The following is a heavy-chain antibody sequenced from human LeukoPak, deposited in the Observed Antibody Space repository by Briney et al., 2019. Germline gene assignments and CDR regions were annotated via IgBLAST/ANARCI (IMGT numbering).Heavy chain of an antibody. CDR2: IYYSGDT. CDR3: ARRVVTITPYFDF. V-gene: IGHV4-39*01. D-gene: IGHD3-22*01. CDR1: GGSISSSSYY. Sequence: PSETLPLTCTVSGGSISSSSYYWDWIRQPPGKGLEWIGTIYYSGDTYYNPSLKSRVTISVDTSKNQFSLKLSSVTAADTAVYYCARRVVTITPYFDFGGQGTLVTVS. J-gene: IGHJ4*02.